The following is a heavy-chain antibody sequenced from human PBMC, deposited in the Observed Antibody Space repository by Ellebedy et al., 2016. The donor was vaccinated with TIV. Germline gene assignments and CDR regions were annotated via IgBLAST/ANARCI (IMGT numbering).Heavy chain of an antibody. J-gene: IGHJ5*02. V-gene: IGHV3-64D*06. CDR1: GFSFSSYA. Sequence: GESLKISCSASGFSFSSYAMHWVRQAPGKGLEYVSAISSNGGSTHYADSVKGRFTISRDNSKNTLYLQMRSLRAEDTAVYYCVKEGVEYCSSASCYRWFDPWGQGTLVTVSS. D-gene: IGHD2-2*01. CDR3: VKEGVEYCSSASCYRWFDP. CDR2: ISSNGGST.